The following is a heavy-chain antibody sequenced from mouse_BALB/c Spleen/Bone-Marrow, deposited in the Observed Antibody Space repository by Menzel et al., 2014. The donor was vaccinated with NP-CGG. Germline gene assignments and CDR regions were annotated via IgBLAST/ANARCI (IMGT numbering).Heavy chain of an antibody. V-gene: IGHV3-8*02. CDR3: ARYYTNHMDY. D-gene: IGHD2-5*01. Sequence: EVQVVESGPSLVKPSQTLSLTCSVTGDSITSGYWNWIRKFPGNKLEYMGYISYSGTTYYNPSLKSRISITRDTSKNXYYLQLNSVTTEDTATYYCARYYTNHMDYWGQGTSVTVSS. CDR1: GDSITSGY. J-gene: IGHJ4*01. CDR2: ISYSGTT.